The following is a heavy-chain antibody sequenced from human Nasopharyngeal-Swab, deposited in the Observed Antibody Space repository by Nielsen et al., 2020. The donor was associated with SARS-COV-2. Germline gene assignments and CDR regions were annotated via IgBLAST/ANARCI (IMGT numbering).Heavy chain of an antibody. CDR3: STLPLGYCSGVSCLDA. CDR2: IFGSGAIT. Sequence: GGFLRLSCAASGFTFSNYAMSWVRQAPGKGLEWVSSIFGSGAITSYADSVKGRFTISRDNSKNTLYLQMDSLRAEDTAVYYCSTLPLGYCSGVSCLDAWGQGTLVTVSS. V-gene: IGHV3-23*01. D-gene: IGHD2-15*01. J-gene: IGHJ5*02. CDR1: GFTFSNYA.